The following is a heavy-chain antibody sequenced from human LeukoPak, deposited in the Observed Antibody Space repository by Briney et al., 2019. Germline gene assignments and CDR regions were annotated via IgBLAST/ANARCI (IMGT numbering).Heavy chain of an antibody. D-gene: IGHD3-22*01. Sequence: GGTLRLSCVASGFTFTSSAMSWVRQAPGKGLEWVSAISGRSGTTYYADSVKGRFTISRDNSKNTLYLQMNSLRAEDTAVYYCAKDQWLLTSFDYWGQGTLVTVSS. CDR1: GFTFTSSA. V-gene: IGHV3-23*01. J-gene: IGHJ4*02. CDR2: ISGRSGTT. CDR3: AKDQWLLTSFDY.